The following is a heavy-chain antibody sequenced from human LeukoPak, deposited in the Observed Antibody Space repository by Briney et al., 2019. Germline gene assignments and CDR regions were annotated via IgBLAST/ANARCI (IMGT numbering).Heavy chain of an antibody. CDR1: GFTFSSYA. J-gene: IGHJ4*02. V-gene: IGHV3-66*01. D-gene: IGHD6-19*01. CDR3: ARRSGWYLTDY. Sequence: GGSLRLSCAASGFTFSSYAMSWVRQAPGKGLEWVSVIYSGGSTYYADSVKGRFTISRDNSKNTLHLQMNSLRAEDTAVYYCARRSGWYLTDYWGQGTLVTVSS. CDR2: IYSGGST.